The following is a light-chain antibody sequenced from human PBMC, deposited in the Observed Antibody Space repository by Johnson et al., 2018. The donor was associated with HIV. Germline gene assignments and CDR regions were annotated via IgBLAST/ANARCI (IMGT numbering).Light chain of an antibody. CDR3: GIWDASLSPLYV. Sequence: QSVLTQPPSVSAAPGQKVTISCSGSSSNIGKSYVSWYQQLPGAAPTLLIYEDNKRPSGIPDRFSGSKSCATATLGITGLHTGDEADYYCGIWDASLSPLYVFGTGTTITVL. V-gene: IGLV1-51*02. CDR1: SSNIGKSY. CDR2: EDN. J-gene: IGLJ1*01.